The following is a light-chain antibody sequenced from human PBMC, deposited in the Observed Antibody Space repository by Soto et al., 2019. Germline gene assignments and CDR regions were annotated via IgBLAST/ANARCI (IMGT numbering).Light chain of an antibody. V-gene: IGLV8-61*01. CDR1: SGSVSSSYY. Sequence: QTVVTQEPSFSVSPGRTVTLTCGLNSGSVSSSYYPSWYQQTPGQAPRTLIYSTNIRSSGVPDRFSGSILGNKAALTITGAQSDDESDYYCVLYMGSGISVFGGGTKLTVL. CDR2: STN. CDR3: VLYMGSGISV. J-gene: IGLJ3*02.